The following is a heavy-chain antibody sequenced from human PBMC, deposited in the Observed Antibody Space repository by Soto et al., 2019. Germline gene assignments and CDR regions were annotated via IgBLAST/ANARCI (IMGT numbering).Heavy chain of an antibody. J-gene: IGHJ6*03. Sequence: EVQLVESGGGLVQPGGSLRLSCAASGFTVSSHYMTWVRQAPGKGLEWVSVIHSGGSVYYADSVKGRFTISRDNSKNTQEVQMNSLRAEDTAVYYCATSLLTFTGYYMNFYMDVWGKGTTVTVSS. CDR3: ATSLLTFTGYYMNFYMDV. CDR1: GFTVSSHY. D-gene: IGHD3-9*01. CDR2: IHSGGSV. V-gene: IGHV3-66*01.